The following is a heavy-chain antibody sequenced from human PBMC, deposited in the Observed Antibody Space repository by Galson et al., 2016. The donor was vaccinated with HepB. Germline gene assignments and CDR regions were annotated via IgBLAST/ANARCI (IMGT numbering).Heavy chain of an antibody. V-gene: IGHV3-21*06. CDR2: ITGRGDAT. CDR1: GFTFSIYA. CDR3: AREGGYCSGGSCRFFDY. Sequence: SLRLSCAASGFTFSIYAMSWVRQAPGKGLQWVSAITGRGDATYYADSVKGRFTISRDNAKNSLYLQMNSLRAEDTAVYYCAREGGYCSGGSCRFFDYWGQGTLVTVSS. D-gene: IGHD2-15*01. J-gene: IGHJ4*02.